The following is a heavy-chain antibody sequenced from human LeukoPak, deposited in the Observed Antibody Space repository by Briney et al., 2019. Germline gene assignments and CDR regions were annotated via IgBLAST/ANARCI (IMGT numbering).Heavy chain of an antibody. CDR3: ARYSSGWYYFDY. J-gene: IGHJ4*02. D-gene: IGHD6-19*01. CDR2: IYRGGST. CDR1: GFTVSNNY. V-gene: IGHV3-66*01. Sequence: GGSLRLSCAASGFTVSNNYMSWVRQAPGKGLDWVSIIYRGGSTYYADSVKDRFTISRDNSKNTVYLQMNSLRDEDTAVYYCARYSSGWYYFDYWGQGTLVTVSS.